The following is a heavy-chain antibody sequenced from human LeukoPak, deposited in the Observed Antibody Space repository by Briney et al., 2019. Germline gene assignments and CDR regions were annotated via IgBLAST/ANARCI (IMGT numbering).Heavy chain of an antibody. Sequence: SETLSLTWTVSGGSISSGGYYWSWIRQRPGKGLEWIGYIYYSGSTYYNPSLKSRVTISVDTSKNQFSLKLSSVTAADTAVYYCAREGVAVAGTNYFDYWGQGTLVTVSS. CDR3: AREGVAVAGTNYFDY. CDR1: GGSISSGGYY. J-gene: IGHJ4*02. V-gene: IGHV4-31*02. CDR2: IYYSGST. D-gene: IGHD6-19*01.